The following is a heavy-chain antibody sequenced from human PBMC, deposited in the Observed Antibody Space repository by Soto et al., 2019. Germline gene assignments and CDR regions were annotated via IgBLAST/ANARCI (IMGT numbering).Heavy chain of an antibody. D-gene: IGHD6-19*01. Sequence: QVQLVESGGGVVQPGRSLRLSCAASGFTFSSYGMHWDRQAPGKGLEWVAVIWYDGSNKYYADSVKGRFTISRDNSKNTLYLQMNSLRAEDTAVYYCAREGSSGWPDAFDIWGQGTMVTVSS. J-gene: IGHJ3*02. V-gene: IGHV3-33*01. CDR2: IWYDGSNK. CDR1: GFTFSSYG. CDR3: AREGSSGWPDAFDI.